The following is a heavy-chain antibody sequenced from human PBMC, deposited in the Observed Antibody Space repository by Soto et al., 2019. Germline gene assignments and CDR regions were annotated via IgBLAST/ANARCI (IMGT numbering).Heavy chain of an antibody. Sequence: QVQLQASGPGLVKPSQTLSLTCTVSGGSINSGGYYWSWIRQQPGKGLEWIGHIYYSGNTYYNPSLKSRVIISVDTSKNQFSLKLNSVPGADTAVYYCARKGLTGSREFDYWGQGTLVTVSS. CDR3: ARKGLTGSREFDY. CDR1: GGSINSGGYY. CDR2: IYYSGNT. J-gene: IGHJ4*02. D-gene: IGHD7-27*01. V-gene: IGHV4-31*03.